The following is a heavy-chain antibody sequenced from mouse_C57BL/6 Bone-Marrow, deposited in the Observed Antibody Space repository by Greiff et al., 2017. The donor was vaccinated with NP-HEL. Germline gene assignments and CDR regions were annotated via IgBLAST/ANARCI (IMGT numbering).Heavy chain of an antibody. CDR3: AKTAQADAMDY. V-gene: IGHV3-6*01. CDR1: GYSITSGYY. Sequence: EVKVEESGPGLVKPSQSLSLTCSVTGYSITSGYYWNWIRQFPGNKLEWMGYISYDGSNNYNPSLKNRISITRDTSKNQCCLKLNSVTTEDTATYYCAKTAQADAMDYWGQGTSVTVSS. D-gene: IGHD3-2*02. J-gene: IGHJ4*01. CDR2: ISYDGSN.